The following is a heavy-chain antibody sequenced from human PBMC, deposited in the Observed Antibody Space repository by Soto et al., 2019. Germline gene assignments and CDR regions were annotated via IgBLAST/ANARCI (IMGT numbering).Heavy chain of an antibody. D-gene: IGHD6-13*01. Sequence: EVQLLESGGGLVKPGGSLRLSCAASGFTFSNAWMNWVRQAPGKGLEWVGRIKSKTDGGTTDYAAPVKGRFTISRDDSKNTLYLQMNSLKTEDTAVYYCTTGFCLYSIDYYYYGMDVWGQGTTVTVSS. CDR1: GFTFSNAW. J-gene: IGHJ6*02. CDR3: TTGFCLYSIDYYYYGMDV. CDR2: IKSKTDGGTT. V-gene: IGHV3-15*07.